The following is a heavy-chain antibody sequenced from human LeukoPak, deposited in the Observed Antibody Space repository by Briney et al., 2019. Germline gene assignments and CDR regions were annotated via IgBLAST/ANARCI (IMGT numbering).Heavy chain of an antibody. Sequence: GASVKVSCKASGYTFTGYYMHWVRQAPGQGLEWIGWINPNSGGTNYAQKFQGRVTMTRDTSISTAYMELSRLRSDDTAVYYCARDQRPRRDGYNYGYWGQGTLVTVSS. CDR2: INPNSGGT. CDR1: GYTFTGYY. CDR3: ARDQRPRRDGYNYGY. V-gene: IGHV1-2*02. J-gene: IGHJ4*02. D-gene: IGHD5-24*01.